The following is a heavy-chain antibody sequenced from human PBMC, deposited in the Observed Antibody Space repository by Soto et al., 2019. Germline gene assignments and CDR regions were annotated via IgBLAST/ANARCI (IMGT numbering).Heavy chain of an antibody. J-gene: IGHJ6*02. D-gene: IGHD1-26*01. Sequence: EVQLVESGGGLVQPGGSLRLSCAASGFTFSDHFMNWVRQAPGKGLEWVALVRSKANSYTTEYAASVKGRFTISRDDSQNSLYLQMNSLKTEDTAVYYCADVGATSVAVWGQGTTVTVSS. CDR2: VRSKANSYTT. V-gene: IGHV3-72*01. CDR3: ADVGATSVAV. CDR1: GFTFSDHF.